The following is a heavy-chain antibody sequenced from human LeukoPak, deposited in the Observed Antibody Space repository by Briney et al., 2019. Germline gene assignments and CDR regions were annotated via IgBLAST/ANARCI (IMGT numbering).Heavy chain of an antibody. CDR3: ARGYYDILTGSRPEYFQH. CDR1: GFTVSSNY. J-gene: IGHJ1*01. V-gene: IGHV3-53*05. CDR2: IYSGGST. D-gene: IGHD3-9*01. Sequence: GGSLRLSCAASGFTVSSNYMSWVRQAPGKGLEWVSIIYSGGSTYYADSVKGRFTISRDISKNTVYLQMNSLRAEDTAVYYCARGYYDILTGSRPEYFQHWGQGTLVTVSS.